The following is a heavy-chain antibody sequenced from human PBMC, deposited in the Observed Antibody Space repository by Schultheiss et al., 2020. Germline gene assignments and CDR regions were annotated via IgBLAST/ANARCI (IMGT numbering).Heavy chain of an antibody. D-gene: IGHD6-13*01. CDR1: GFTFSSYA. J-gene: IGHJ3*02. Sequence: GGSLRLSCAASGFTFSSYAMSWVRQAPGKGLEWVSAISGSGGSTYYADSVKGRFTISRDNSKNTLYLQMNSLRAEDTAVYYCARDSDSSSWFYSGGAFDIWGQGTMVTVSS. V-gene: IGHV3-23*01. CDR2: ISGSGGST. CDR3: ARDSDSSSWFYSGGAFDI.